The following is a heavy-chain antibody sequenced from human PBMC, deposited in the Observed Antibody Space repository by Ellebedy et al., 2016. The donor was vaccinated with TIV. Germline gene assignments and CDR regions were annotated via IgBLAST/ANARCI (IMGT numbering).Heavy chain of an antibody. CDR2: IYYSGST. CDR1: GGSISSYY. D-gene: IGHD4-17*01. Sequence: MPGGSLRLSCTVSGGSISSYYWSWIRQPPGKGLEWIGYIYYSGSTNYNPSLKTRVTISVDTSKNQFSLKLSSVTAADTAVYYCARADYGDYGAYYYGLDVWGQGTTVTVSS. CDR3: ARADYGDYGAYYYGLDV. V-gene: IGHV4-59*01. J-gene: IGHJ6*02.